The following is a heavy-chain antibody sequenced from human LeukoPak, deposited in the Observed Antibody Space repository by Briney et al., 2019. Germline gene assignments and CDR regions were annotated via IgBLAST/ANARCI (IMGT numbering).Heavy chain of an antibody. CDR1: GGSISSYY. D-gene: IGHD2-2*01. J-gene: IGHJ3*02. Sequence: SETLSLTCIVSGGSISSYYWSWIRQPPGKGLECIGYIYYSGSTNYNPSLKSRVTISVDTPKIQFSLKLSSVTAADTAVYYCARHGNIVVLPDASKAFDIWGQGTMVTVSS. CDR2: IYYSGST. CDR3: ARHGNIVVLPDASKAFDI. V-gene: IGHV4-59*08.